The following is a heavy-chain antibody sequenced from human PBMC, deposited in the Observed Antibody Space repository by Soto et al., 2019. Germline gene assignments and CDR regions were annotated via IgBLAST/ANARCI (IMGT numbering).Heavy chain of an antibody. V-gene: IGHV4-34*01. CDR1: GGSFSGYY. CDR2: IDHSGYT. CDR3: ARVRDWFDP. Sequence: SETLSLTCAVYGGSFSGYYWNWIRQPPGKELEWIGEIDHSGYTNYNPSLKSRVTISVDTSKNQFSLRLTSVTAADTAVYYCARVRDWFDPWGQGTLVTVSS. D-gene: IGHD3-3*01. J-gene: IGHJ5*02.